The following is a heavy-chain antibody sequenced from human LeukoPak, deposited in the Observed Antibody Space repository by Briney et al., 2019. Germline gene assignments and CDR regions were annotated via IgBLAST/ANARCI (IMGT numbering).Heavy chain of an antibody. CDR3: ARDFATYYYDSSGYYHDY. CDR1: GFTFSSYG. J-gene: IGHJ4*02. V-gene: IGHV3-21*01. Sequence: GGSLRLSCAASGFTFSSYGMNWVRQAPGKGLEWVSSISSSSSYIYYADSVKGRFTISRDNAKNSLYLQMNSLRAEDTAVYYCARDFATYYYDSSGYYHDYWGQGTLVTVSS. D-gene: IGHD3-22*01. CDR2: ISSSSSYI.